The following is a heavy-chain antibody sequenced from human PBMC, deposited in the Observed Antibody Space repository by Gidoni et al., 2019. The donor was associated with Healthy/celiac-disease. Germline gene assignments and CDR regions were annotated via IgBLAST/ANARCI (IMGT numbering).Heavy chain of an antibody. CDR3: ARGDIVVVVALFYY. D-gene: IGHD2-15*01. Sequence: QVQLVESGGGVVQPGRSLRLSCAASGFTFSSYARHWVRQAPGKGMEWVAVISYDGSNKYYADSVKGRFTISRDNSKNTLYLQMNSLRAEDTAVYYCARGDIVVVVALFYYWGQGTLVTVSS. CDR2: ISYDGSNK. J-gene: IGHJ4*02. V-gene: IGHV3-30-3*01. CDR1: GFTFSSYA.